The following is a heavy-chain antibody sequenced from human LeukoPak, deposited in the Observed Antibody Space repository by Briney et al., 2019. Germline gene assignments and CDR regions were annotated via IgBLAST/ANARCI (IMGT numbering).Heavy chain of an antibody. CDR2: IGTAGDT. D-gene: IGHD2-2*01. J-gene: IGHJ6*03. CDR3: ARVGCSSPSCYGYYYYMDV. V-gene: IGHV3-13*01. Sequence: PGGSLRLSCAASGFTFSSYDMHWVRQATGKGLEWVSAIGTAGDTYYPGSVKGRFTISRDNAKNSLYLQMNSLRAEDTALYHCARVGCSSPSCYGYYYYMDVWGKGTTVTISS. CDR1: GFTFSSYD.